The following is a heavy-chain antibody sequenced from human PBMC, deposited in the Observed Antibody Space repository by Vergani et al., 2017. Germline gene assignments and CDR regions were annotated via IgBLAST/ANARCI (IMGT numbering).Heavy chain of an antibody. CDR3: ASPGGVYDSSGYCFDY. CDR1: GYTFTSYA. V-gene: IGHV1-3*01. Sequence: QVQLVQSGAEVKKPGASVKVSCKASGYTFTSYAMHWVRQAPGQRLEWMGWINAGNGNTKYSRKFQGRVTITRDTSASTAYMELSSLRSEDTAVYYCASPGGVYDSSGYCFDYWGQGTLVTVSS. CDR2: INAGNGNT. D-gene: IGHD3-22*01. J-gene: IGHJ4*02.